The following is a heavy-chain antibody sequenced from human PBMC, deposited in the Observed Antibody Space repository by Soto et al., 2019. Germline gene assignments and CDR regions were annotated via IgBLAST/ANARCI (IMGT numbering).Heavy chain of an antibody. J-gene: IGHJ6*03. D-gene: IGHD6-19*01. Sequence: GSLRLSCAASGFTFSSYAMSWVRQAPGKGLEWVSALSGSGASTYYADSVKGRFTISRDNSKNTLYLQMNSLRAEDTAVYYWVKYRAVAGGPDYYYYMDVWGKGTTVTVSS. CDR1: GFTFSSYA. CDR2: LSGSGAST. V-gene: IGHV3-23*01. CDR3: VKYRAVAGGPDYYYYMDV.